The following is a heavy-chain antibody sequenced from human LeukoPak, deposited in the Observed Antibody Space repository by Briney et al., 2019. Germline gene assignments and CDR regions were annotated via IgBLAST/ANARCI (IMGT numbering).Heavy chain of an antibody. CDR1: GYSISSGYY. D-gene: IGHD4-11*01. CDR3: ARTPYSNYGDY. J-gene: IGHJ4*02. Sequence: PSETLSLTCAVSGYSISSGYYWGWIRQPPGKGLEWIGSIYHSGSTYYNPSLKSRVTLSVDTSKNQFSLKLSSVTAADTAVYYCARTPYSNYGDYWGQGTLVTVSS. CDR2: IYHSGST. V-gene: IGHV4-38-2*01.